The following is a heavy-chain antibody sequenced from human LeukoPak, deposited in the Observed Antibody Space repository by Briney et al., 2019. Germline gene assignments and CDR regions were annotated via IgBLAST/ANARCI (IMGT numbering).Heavy chain of an antibody. CDR2: ISSSSSYI. D-gene: IGHD3-3*01. Sequence: PGGSLSLSCAASGFTFSSYSMNWVRQAPGKGLEWVSSISSSSSYIYYADSVKGRFTISRDNAKNSLYLQMNSLRAEDTAVYYCARIMYYDFWSGLYYYYYYMDVWGKGTTVTVSS. J-gene: IGHJ6*03. V-gene: IGHV3-21*01. CDR1: GFTFSSYS. CDR3: ARIMYYDFWSGLYYYYYYMDV.